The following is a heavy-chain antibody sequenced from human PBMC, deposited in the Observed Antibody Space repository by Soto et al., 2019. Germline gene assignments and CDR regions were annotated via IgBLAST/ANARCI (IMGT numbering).Heavy chain of an antibody. D-gene: IGHD6-19*01. V-gene: IGHV1-69*13. CDR3: ASARDYPQWLLSD. J-gene: IGHJ4*02. CDR2: IIPIFGTA. CDR1: GGTFSSYA. Sequence: ASVKVSCKASGGTFSSYAISWVRQAPGQGLEWMGGIIPIFGTANYAQKFQGRVTITADESTSTAYMELSSLRSEDTAVYYCASARDYPQWLLSDWGQGTLVTVSS.